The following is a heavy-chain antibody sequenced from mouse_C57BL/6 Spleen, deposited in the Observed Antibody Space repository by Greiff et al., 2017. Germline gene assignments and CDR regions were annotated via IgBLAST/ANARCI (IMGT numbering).Heavy chain of an antibody. CDR2: IDPSDSYT. D-gene: IGHD2-3*01. CDR3: ARNDGYCDY. J-gene: IGHJ2*01. CDR1: GYTFTSYW. Sequence: QVQLKQPGAELVMPGASVKLSCKASGYTFTSYWMHWVKQRPGQGLEWIGEIDPSDSYTNYNQKFKGKSTLTVDKSSSTAYMQLSSLTSEDSAVYYCARNDGYCDYWGQGTTRTGSS. V-gene: IGHV1-69*01.